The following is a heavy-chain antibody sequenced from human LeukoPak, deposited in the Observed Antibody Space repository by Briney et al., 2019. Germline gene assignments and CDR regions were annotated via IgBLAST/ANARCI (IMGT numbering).Heavy chain of an antibody. V-gene: IGHV3-11*04. D-gene: IGHD6-13*01. CDR1: EFAFSDYY. J-gene: IGHJ6*03. CDR2: ISNSGGTT. Sequence: PGGSLRLSCAASEFAFSDYYMTWIRQAPGKGLEWVSYISNSGGTTHYVDSVKGRFTISRDSARNSPALQMNSLRVEDTAIYYCARGPRAAAGIYYYYMDVWGKGTTVTVSS. CDR3: ARGPRAAAGIYYYYMDV.